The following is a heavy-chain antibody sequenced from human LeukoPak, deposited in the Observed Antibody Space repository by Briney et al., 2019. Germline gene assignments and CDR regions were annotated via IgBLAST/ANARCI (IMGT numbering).Heavy chain of an antibody. J-gene: IGHJ4*02. D-gene: IGHD1-26*01. Sequence: TGGSLRLSCAASGFTFSSYAMSWVRQAPGKGLEWVSYISSSGSTIYYADSVKGRFTISRDNAKNSLYLQMNSLRAEDTAVYYCARIGVGAAFDYWGQGTLVTVSS. CDR2: ISSSGSTI. V-gene: IGHV3-48*04. CDR3: ARIGVGAAFDY. CDR1: GFTFSSYA.